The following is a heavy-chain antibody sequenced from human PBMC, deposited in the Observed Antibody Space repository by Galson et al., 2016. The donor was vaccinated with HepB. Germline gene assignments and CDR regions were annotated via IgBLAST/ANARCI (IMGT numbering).Heavy chain of an antibody. V-gene: IGHV1-24*01. J-gene: IGHJ4*02. Sequence: SVKVSCKVSGDTFSNYHITWVRQTPRKGLEWMGGFDPEEGKTIYAQKFQGRVSMTEDTSTDTAYMELSGLRSEDTAVDYCAIDRVGVGSIENWGQGSLVIVSS. CDR3: AIDRVGVGSIEN. CDR2: FDPEEGKT. D-gene: IGHD1-26*01. CDR1: GDTFSNYH.